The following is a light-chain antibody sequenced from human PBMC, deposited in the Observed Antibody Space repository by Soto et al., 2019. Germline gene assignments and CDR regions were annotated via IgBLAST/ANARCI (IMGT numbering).Light chain of an antibody. CDR1: GSDVGAYSY. CDR2: EVF. Sequence: QSALTQPASVSGSPGQSITISCTGTGSDVGAYSYVSWYQHHPGKAPKLIIYEVFNRPSGVSDRFSGYKSGNTASLTISGLQAEDEADYYCLSYTGSDTLGVFGTGTKVTVL. J-gene: IGLJ1*01. CDR3: LSYTGSDTLGV. V-gene: IGLV2-14*01.